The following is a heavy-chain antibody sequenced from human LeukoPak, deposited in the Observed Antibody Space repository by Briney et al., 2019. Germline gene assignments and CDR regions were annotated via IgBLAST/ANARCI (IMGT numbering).Heavy chain of an antibody. V-gene: IGHV1-46*01. J-gene: IGHJ4*02. CDR2: INPGGGST. CDR1: GYTFTSYY. Sequence: ASVKVSCKASGYTFTSYYMHWVRQAPGQGLEWMGIINPGGGSTNYAQKFQGRVTMTRDTSTSTVYMELSSLRSEDTAVYYCARGSDSSIYYYWGPGDYWGQGTLVTVSS. D-gene: IGHD3-22*01. CDR3: ARGSDSSIYYYWGPGDY.